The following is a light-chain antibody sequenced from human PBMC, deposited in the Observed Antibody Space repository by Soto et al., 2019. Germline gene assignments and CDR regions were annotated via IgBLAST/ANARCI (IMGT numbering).Light chain of an antibody. Sequence: QSVLTQSPSASASLGASVKLTCTLSSGHSNYAIAWHQQQPEKGPRFLMKLNSDGSHNKGDGIPDRFSGSSSGAERYLTISSLQSEDEADYYCQTWGTGIVFGGGTKRTVL. J-gene: IGLJ2*01. CDR1: SGHSNYA. CDR3: QTWGTGIV. V-gene: IGLV4-69*01. CDR2: LNSDGSH.